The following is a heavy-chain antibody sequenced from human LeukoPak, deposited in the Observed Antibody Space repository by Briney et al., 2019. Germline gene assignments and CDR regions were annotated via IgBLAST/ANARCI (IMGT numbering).Heavy chain of an antibody. D-gene: IGHD6-13*01. CDR3: ASGYYYFMDV. J-gene: IGHJ6*03. Sequence: PSETLSLTCTVSGGSISSNYWSWIRQPPGRGLEWIGLLYYTGTTNYNSSPKGRATISPDTSKKYFSLKLTSVTAADTAVYYCASGYYYFMDVWGKGTTVTVSS. CDR2: LYYTGTT. CDR1: GGSISSNY. V-gene: IGHV4-59*01.